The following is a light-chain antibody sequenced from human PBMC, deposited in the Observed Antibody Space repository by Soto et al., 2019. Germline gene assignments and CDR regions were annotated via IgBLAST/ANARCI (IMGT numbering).Light chain of an antibody. J-gene: IGLJ1*01. CDR3: SSYTRSTSYV. V-gene: IGLV2-14*01. CDR2: EVS. Sequence: QSVLTQPASVSGSPGQSITISCTGTSSDVGNYDCVSWYQHHPGKAPKLMIYEVSNRPSGVSNRFSGSKSGNTASLTISGLQTDDEADYYCSSYTRSTSYVFGTGTKLTVL. CDR1: SSDVGNYDC.